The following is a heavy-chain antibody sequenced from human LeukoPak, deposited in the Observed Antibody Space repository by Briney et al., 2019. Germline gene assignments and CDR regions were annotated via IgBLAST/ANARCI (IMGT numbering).Heavy chain of an antibody. J-gene: IGHJ4*02. CDR2: IYYSGST. V-gene: IGHV4-59*08. CDR1: GGSISNYY. Sequence: SETLSLTCTVSGGSISNYYWSWVRQPPGKGLEWIGYIYYSGSTNYNPSLKSRVTISVDTSKNQFSLKLSSVTAADTAVYYCARVLYGDYDSREVGYWGQGTLVTVSS. D-gene: IGHD4-17*01. CDR3: ARVLYGDYDSREVGY.